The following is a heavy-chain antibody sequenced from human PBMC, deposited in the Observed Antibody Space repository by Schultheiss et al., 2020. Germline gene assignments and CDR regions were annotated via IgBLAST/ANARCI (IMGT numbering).Heavy chain of an antibody. CDR1: GYTFTSFD. CDR2: INTNTGNP. D-gene: IGHD4-11*01. V-gene: IGHV7-4-1*02. CDR3: ARVPSLTVTKGVDYYYGMDV. Sequence: ASVKVSCRASGYTFTSFDISWVRQASGQGLEWMGWINTNTGNPTYAQGFTGRFVFSLDTSVSTAYLQISSLKAEDTAVYYCARVPSLTVTKGVDYYYGMDVWGKGTTVTGSS. J-gene: IGHJ6*04.